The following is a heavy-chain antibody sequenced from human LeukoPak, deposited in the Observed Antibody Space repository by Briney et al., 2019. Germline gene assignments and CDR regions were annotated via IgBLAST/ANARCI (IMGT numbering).Heavy chain of an antibody. D-gene: IGHD1-14*01. CDR3: ARDYHSWAQYYFDY. J-gene: IGHJ4*02. CDR2: ISAYNGNT. CDR1: GYTFTSYG. V-gene: IGHV1-18*04. Sequence: ASVKVSYKASGYTFTSYGISWVRQAPGQGLEWMGWISAYNGNTNYAQKLQGRVTVTTDTSTSTAYMELRSLRSDDTAVYYCARDYHSWAQYYFDYWGQGTLVTVSS.